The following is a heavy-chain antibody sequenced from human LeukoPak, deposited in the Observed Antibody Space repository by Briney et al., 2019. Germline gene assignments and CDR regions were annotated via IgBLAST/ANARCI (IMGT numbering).Heavy chain of an antibody. D-gene: IGHD3-10*01. V-gene: IGHV5-51*01. CDR1: GYSFTSYW. J-gene: IGHJ4*02. Sequence: GESLKISCKGSGYSFTSYWIGWVRQMPGKGLEWMGIIYPGDPDTRYSPSFQGQVTISADKSISTAYLQWSSLKASDTAMYYCARHRPRRFGEYDYWGQGTLVTVSS. CDR2: IYPGDPDT. CDR3: ARHRPRRFGEYDY.